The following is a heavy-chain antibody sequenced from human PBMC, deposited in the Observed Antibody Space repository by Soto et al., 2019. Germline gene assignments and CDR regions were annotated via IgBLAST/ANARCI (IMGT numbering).Heavy chain of an antibody. CDR3: ARTLSSSAENWFDP. CDR2: TYYRSKWYN. Sequence: PSQTLSLTFAISVDSVSSNSAAWNWIRQSPSRGLEWLGRTYYRSKWYNDYAVSVKSRITINPDTSKNQFSLQLNSVTPEDTAVYFCARTLSSSAENWFDPWGQGTLVTVSS. J-gene: IGHJ5*02. CDR1: VDSVSSNSAA. D-gene: IGHD6-6*01. V-gene: IGHV6-1*01.